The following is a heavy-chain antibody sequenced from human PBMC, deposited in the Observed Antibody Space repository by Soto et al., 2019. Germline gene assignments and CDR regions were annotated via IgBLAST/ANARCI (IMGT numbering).Heavy chain of an antibody. J-gene: IGHJ6*02. CDR1: GFTFSDFY. V-gene: IGHV3-11*06. CDR3: ARGGKPAPWSYYGMDV. Sequence: ESGGGLVKPGGSLRLSCAASGFTFSDFYLTWIRQAPGKGLEWVSYISGSSDKTNYADSVKGRFTISRDNAKNSLYLQMNSLRDEDTAVYYCARGGKPAPWSYYGMDVWGQGTAVTVSS. D-gene: IGHD3-3*01. CDR2: ISGSSDKT.